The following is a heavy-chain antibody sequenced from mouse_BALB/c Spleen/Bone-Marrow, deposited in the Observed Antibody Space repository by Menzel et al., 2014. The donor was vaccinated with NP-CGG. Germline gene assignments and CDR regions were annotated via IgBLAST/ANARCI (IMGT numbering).Heavy chain of an antibody. CDR2: IYPGDGDT. D-gene: IGHD1-2*01. CDR3: ARRDYGIRENYYAMDY. CDR1: GYTFTSYW. V-gene: IGHV1-87*01. J-gene: IGHJ4*01. Sequence: QVQLQQSGAALARPGASVKLSCKASGYTFTSYWMQWVKQRPGQGLEWIGAIYPGDGDTRYTQKFKGKATLTADKSSSTAYMQLSSLASEDSAVYYCARRDYGIRENYYAMDYWGQGTSVTVSS.